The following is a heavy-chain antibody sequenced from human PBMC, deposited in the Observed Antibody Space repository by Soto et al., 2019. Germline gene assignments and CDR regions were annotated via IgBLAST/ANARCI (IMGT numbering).Heavy chain of an antibody. CDR1: GGSFSGYY. J-gene: IGHJ5*02. CDR2: INHSGST. V-gene: IGHV4-34*01. D-gene: IGHD3-9*01. Sequence: SETLSLTCAVYGGSFSGYYWSWIRQPPGKGLEWIGEINHSGSTNYNPSLKSRVTISVDTSKNQFSLKLSSVTAADTAVYYCARARQLRYFDWLYPWFDPWGQGTLVTVST. CDR3: ARARQLRYFDWLYPWFDP.